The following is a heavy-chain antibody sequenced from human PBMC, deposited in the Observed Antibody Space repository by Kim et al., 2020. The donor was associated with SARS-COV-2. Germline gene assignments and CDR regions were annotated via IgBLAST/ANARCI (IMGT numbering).Heavy chain of an antibody. D-gene: IGHD3-10*01. CDR1: GYTFTSYA. V-gene: IGHV7-4-1*02. Sequence: ASVKVSCKASGYTFTSYAMNWVRQAPGQGLEWMGWINTNTGNPTYAQGFTGRFVFSLDTSVSTAYLQISSLKAEDTAVYYCARDPMWRYYYGSGSYSSYWFDPWGQGTLVTVSS. J-gene: IGHJ5*02. CDR2: INTNTGNP. CDR3: ARDPMWRYYYGSGSYSSYWFDP.